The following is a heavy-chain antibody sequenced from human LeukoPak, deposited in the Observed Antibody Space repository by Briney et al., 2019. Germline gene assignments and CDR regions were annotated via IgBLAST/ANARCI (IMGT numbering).Heavy chain of an antibody. CDR3: ARDHGGYSYGPFFDY. CDR1: GFTFRSYA. CDR2: IGVNLDFT. V-gene: IGHV3-23*01. J-gene: IGHJ4*02. Sequence: GGSLRLSCAASGFTFRSYAMSWVRQAPGKGLEWVSVIGVNLDFTYYADSVKGRFTISRDNAKNTLYLQMNSLRAEDTAVYYCARDHGGYSYGPFFDYWGQGTLVTVSS. D-gene: IGHD5-18*01.